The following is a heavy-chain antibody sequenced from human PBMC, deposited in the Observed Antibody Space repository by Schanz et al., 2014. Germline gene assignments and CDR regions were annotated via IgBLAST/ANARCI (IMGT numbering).Heavy chain of an antibody. Sequence: DVQLLESGGGLVQPGGSLRLSCAASGFTFNSYAMTWVRQAPGKGLEWVSSISHSGGRKYYADSVKGRFTISRDNSENTQYLQMNSLSADDTAVFYCAKGMGYCSGGTCYDCYYYGLDVWGQGTTVTVSS. CDR2: ISHSGGRK. D-gene: IGHD2-15*01. J-gene: IGHJ6*02. V-gene: IGHV3-23*01. CDR1: GFTFNSYA. CDR3: AKGMGYCSGGTCYDCYYYGLDV.